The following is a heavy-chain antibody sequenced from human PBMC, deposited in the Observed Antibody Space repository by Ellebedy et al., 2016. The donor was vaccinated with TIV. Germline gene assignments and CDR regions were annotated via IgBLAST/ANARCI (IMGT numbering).Heavy chain of an antibody. Sequence: MPSETLSLTCTVSGGAIDSYYWTWIRQPPGKGLEWIGYIYHSGITNYSPSLESRVTISVDTSKNQFSLKLNSVTAADTAVYYCAKWTVGYCSSASCYTGDYWGQGTLVTVSS. J-gene: IGHJ4*02. CDR3: AKWTVGYCSSASCYTGDY. V-gene: IGHV4-59*12. D-gene: IGHD2-2*02. CDR1: GGAIDSYY. CDR2: IYHSGIT.